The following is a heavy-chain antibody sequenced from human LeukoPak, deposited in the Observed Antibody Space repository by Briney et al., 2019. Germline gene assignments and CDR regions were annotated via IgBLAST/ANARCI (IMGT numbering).Heavy chain of an antibody. CDR3: ARLSYSGYDFDY. V-gene: IGHV4-59*01. Sequence: SETLSLTCTVSGGSISRYYWTWIRQPPGKGLEWIGYIYYSGSTNYNPSLKSRVTISVDTSKNQFSLKLSSVTAADAAVYYCARLSYSGYDFDYWGQGTLVTVSS. CDR1: GGSISRYY. D-gene: IGHD5-12*01. CDR2: IYYSGST. J-gene: IGHJ4*02.